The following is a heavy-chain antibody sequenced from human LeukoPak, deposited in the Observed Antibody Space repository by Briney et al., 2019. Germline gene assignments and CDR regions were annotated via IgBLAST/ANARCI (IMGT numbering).Heavy chain of an antibody. CDR1: GYTLTELS. D-gene: IGHD7-27*01. CDR3: ATGHHSNWGSKRGGFDY. Sequence: ASVKVSCKVSGYTLTELSMHWVRQAPGKGREWMGGFDPEDGETIYAQKFQGRVTTTEDTSTDTAYMELSSLRSEDTAVYYCATGHHSNWGSKRGGFDYWGQGTLVTVSS. V-gene: IGHV1-24*01. J-gene: IGHJ4*02. CDR2: FDPEDGET.